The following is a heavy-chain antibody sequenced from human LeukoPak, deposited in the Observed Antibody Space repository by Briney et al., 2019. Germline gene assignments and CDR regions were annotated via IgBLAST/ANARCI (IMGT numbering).Heavy chain of an antibody. J-gene: IGHJ6*03. CDR1: GFTFSSYG. CDR3: AKGASTSYYYYYMDV. Sequence: PGGSLRLSCAASGFTFSSYGMHWVRQAPGKGLEWVAVIWYDGSNKYYADSAKGRFTISRDNSKNTLYLQMNSLRAEDTAVYYCAKGASTSYYYYYMDVWGKGTTVTVSS. V-gene: IGHV3-33*06. CDR2: IWYDGSNK. D-gene: IGHD5/OR15-5a*01.